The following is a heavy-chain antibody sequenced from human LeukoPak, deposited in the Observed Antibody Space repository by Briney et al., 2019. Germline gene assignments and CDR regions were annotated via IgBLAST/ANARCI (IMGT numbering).Heavy chain of an antibody. CDR3: ARVFHRPYYFFYMDV. D-gene: IGHD2/OR15-2a*01. V-gene: IGHV4-34*01. CDR2: INHSGST. J-gene: IGHJ6*03. Sequence: SETLSLTCAVYGGSFSGYYWSWIRQPPGKGLEWIGEINHSGSTNYNPSLKSRVTISVDTSKNQFSLKLSSVTAADTAVYYCARVFHRPYYFFYMDVWGKGTTVTISS. CDR1: GGSFSGYY.